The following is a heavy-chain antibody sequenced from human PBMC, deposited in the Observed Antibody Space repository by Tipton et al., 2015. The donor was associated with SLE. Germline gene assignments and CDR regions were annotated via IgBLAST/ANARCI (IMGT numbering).Heavy chain of an antibody. V-gene: IGHV3-30*04. CDR2: ISYDGSNK. CDR1: GITFSIYD. D-gene: IGHD6-6*01. CDR3: ARGRGSSSMGPYGMDV. Sequence: SLRLSCAASGITFSIYDIHWVRQAPGKGLEWVAVISYDGSNKYYADSVKGRFTISRDNSKNTLYLQMNSLRAEDTAVYYCARGRGSSSMGPYGMDVWGQGTTVTVSS. J-gene: IGHJ6*02.